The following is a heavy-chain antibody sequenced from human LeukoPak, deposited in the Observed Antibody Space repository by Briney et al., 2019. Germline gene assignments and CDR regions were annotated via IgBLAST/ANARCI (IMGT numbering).Heavy chain of an antibody. D-gene: IGHD3-10*01. V-gene: IGHV3-48*03. CDR1: GFPFSSYE. CDR2: ISDSGSTM. J-gene: IGHJ4*02. Sequence: GALRLSFVTSGFPFSSYEMNWGPPAPGKGLEGVSYISDSGSTMYYADSVKGRFTISRDNAKNSLYLQMNSLRAEDTAVYYCARDWRHRDYGSGSLDYWGQGALVTVSS. CDR3: ARDWRHRDYGSGSLDY.